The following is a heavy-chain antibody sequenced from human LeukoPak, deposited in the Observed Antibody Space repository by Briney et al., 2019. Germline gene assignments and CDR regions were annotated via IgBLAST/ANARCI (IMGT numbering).Heavy chain of an antibody. J-gene: IGHJ4*02. CDR1: GFTFSSNW. D-gene: IGHD3-22*01. CDR2: INEDGSTT. CDR3: AKEGPYDSSGYTDY. V-gene: IGHV3-74*01. Sequence: GGSLRLSCAASGFTFSSNWMHWVRQAPGKGLVWVSRINEDGSTTNYADSVKGRSTIFRDNAKNTLYLQMNSLRAEDTAVYYCAKEGPYDSSGYTDYWGQGTLVTVSS.